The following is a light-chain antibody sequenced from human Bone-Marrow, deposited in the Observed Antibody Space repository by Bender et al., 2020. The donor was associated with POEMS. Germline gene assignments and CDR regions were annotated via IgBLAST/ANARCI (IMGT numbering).Light chain of an antibody. V-gene: IGLV2-23*03. CDR2: EGS. CDR1: SSDVGRYDY. CDR3: CSYAGSSTFKVV. J-gene: IGLJ2*01. Sequence: QSALTQPPSASGSPGQSVTISCTGTSSDVGRYDYVSWYQQHPGKAPKLMIYEGSKRPSGVSNRFSGSKSGNTASLTISGLQAEDEADYYCCSYAGSSTFKVVFGGGTKLTVL.